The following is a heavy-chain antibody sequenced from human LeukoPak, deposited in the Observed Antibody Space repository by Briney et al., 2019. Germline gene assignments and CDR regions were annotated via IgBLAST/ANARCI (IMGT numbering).Heavy chain of an antibody. D-gene: IGHD3-16*02. CDR2: IKSKTDGGTT. CDR3: TTENDYVWGSYRFDDY. J-gene: IGHJ4*02. Sequence: GGSLRLSCAASGFTFSNAWMSWVRRAPGKGLEWVGRIKSKTDGGTTDYAAPVKGRFTISRDDSKNTLYLQMNSLKTEDTAVYYCTTENDYVWGSYRFDDYWGQGTLVTVSS. CDR1: GFTFSNAW. V-gene: IGHV3-15*01.